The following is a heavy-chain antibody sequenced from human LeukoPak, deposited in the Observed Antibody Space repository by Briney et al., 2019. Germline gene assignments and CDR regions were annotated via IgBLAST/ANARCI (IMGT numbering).Heavy chain of an antibody. D-gene: IGHD5-18*01. V-gene: IGHV1-18*01. CDR2: ISTYTGNP. CDR1: GYTFTTYG. CDR3: ARLITRGNSLASDY. Sequence: ASVNVSCKAAGYTFTTYGITWVRQAPGQGLEWMGWISTYTGNPNYAQKIQGRVTMTTDTSTRKAYMELRSLRSDDTAVYYCARLITRGNSLASDYWGQGTLVTVSS. J-gene: IGHJ4*02.